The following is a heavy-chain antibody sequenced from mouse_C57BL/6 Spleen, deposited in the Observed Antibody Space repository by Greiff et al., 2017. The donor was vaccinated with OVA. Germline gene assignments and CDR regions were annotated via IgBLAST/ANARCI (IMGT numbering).Heavy chain of an antibody. CDR2: IYPGSGST. CDR1: GYTFTSYW. D-gene: IGHD2-5*01. Sequence: QVQLQQPGAELVKPGASVKMSCKASGYTFTSYWITWVKQRPGQGLEWIGDIYPGSGSTNYNEKFKSKATLTVDTSSSTAYMQLSSLTSEDSAVYYCARAYSNTDYYAMVYWGQGTSVTVSS. V-gene: IGHV1-55*01. J-gene: IGHJ4*01. CDR3: ARAYSNTDYYAMVY.